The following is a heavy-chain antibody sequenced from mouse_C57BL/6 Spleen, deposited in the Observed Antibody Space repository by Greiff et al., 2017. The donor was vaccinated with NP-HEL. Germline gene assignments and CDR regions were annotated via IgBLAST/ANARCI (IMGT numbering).Heavy chain of an antibody. V-gene: IGHV1-19*01. D-gene: IGHD3-2*02. Sequence: VQLQQSGPVLVKPGASVKMSCKASGYTFTDYYMNWVKQSHGKSLEWIGVINPYNGGTSYNQKFKGKATLTVDKSSSTAYMELNSLTSEDSAVYYCARDSSGARYFDYWGQGTTLTVSS. J-gene: IGHJ2*01. CDR1: GYTFTDYY. CDR2: INPYNGGT. CDR3: ARDSSGARYFDY.